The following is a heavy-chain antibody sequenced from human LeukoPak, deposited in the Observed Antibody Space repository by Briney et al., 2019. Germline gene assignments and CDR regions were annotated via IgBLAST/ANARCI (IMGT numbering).Heavy chain of an antibody. V-gene: IGHV3-30-3*01. Sequence: GGSLRLSCAASGFTFSSYAMHWVRQAPGKGLEWVAVKSYDGSNKYYADSVKGRFTISRDNSKNTLYLQMNSLRAEDTAVYYCARSALTGDAFDIWGQGTMVTVSS. CDR3: ARSALTGDAFDI. CDR1: GFTFSSYA. CDR2: KSYDGSNK. J-gene: IGHJ3*02. D-gene: IGHD7-27*01.